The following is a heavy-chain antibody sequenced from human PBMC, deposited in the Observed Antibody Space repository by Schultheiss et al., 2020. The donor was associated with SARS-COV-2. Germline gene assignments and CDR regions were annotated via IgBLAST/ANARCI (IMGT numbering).Heavy chain of an antibody. CDR2: IYHSGST. CDR1: GGSISSSNW. D-gene: IGHD2-8*01. CDR3: ARSPPILMVYAKDGNWFDP. J-gene: IGHJ5*02. V-gene: IGHV4-4*02. Sequence: SETLSLTCAVSGGSISSSNWWSWVRQPPGKGLEWIGEIYHSGSTNYNPSLKSRVTISVDKSKNQFSLKLSSVTAADTAVYYCARSPPILMVYAKDGNWFDPWGQGTLLTVSS.